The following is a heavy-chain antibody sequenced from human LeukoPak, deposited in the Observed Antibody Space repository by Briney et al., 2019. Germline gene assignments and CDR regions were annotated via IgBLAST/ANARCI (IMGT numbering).Heavy chain of an antibody. D-gene: IGHD1-7*01. CDR1: GFTFNAYT. Sequence: GGSLRLSCAASGFTFNAYTLTWVCQAPGKRPEWLAAVTGGHGVTYYADSVRGRFTISRDNSRNTLYLQMTGLTAEDTAVYYCARDQSTTALSEYWGQGTLVAVSS. V-gene: IGHV3-23*01. CDR3: ARDQSTTALSEY. J-gene: IGHJ4*02. CDR2: VTGGHGVT.